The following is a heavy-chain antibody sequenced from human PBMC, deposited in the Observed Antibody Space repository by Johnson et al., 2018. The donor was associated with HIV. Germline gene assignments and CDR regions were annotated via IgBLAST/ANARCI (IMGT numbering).Heavy chain of an antibody. CDR1: GFTFKNYW. D-gene: IGHD3-22*01. J-gene: IGHJ3*01. CDR2: IRQDGSEK. Sequence: VRLVESGGGLVQPGGSLRLSCVVSGFTFKNYWMNWVRQAPGKGLEWVAYIRQDGSEKEYLDSVKGRFTISRDNAKNSLYLQMNGLRDEDTALYYCARGLRVSSGHPFAFDFWGHGTMVTVSS. CDR3: ARGLRVSSGHPFAFDF. V-gene: IGHV3-7*03.